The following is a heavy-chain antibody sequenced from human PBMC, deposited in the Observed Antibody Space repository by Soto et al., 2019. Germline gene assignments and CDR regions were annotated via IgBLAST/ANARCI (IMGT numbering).Heavy chain of an antibody. CDR1: GFTFRRNA. J-gene: IGHJ6*02. Sequence: QVQLVESGGGVVQPGRSLRLSCVASGFTFRRNAMHWVRQAPGKGLEWVAVISYDGSKTYFADSVKGRFTISRDNSKDTLSLQMNSLRPEDTAGYYCAKDLADFYYYGMDVWGHGTTVTVSS. V-gene: IGHV3-30-3*01. CDR2: ISYDGSKT. CDR3: AKDLADFYYYGMDV.